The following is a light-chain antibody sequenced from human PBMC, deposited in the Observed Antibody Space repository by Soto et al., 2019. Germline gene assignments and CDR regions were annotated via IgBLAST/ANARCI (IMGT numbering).Light chain of an antibody. Sequence: DIVMTQSPDSLAVSLGERATINCKSSQSVLYSSNNKNYLAWYQQKPGQPPKLLIYWASTRESGVPDRFSGSGSGTDFTLTISSLKAEDVAVYSCQQDYSTPLTFGGGTKVEIK. CDR2: WAS. J-gene: IGKJ4*01. CDR3: QQDYSTPLT. CDR1: QSVLYSSNNKNY. V-gene: IGKV4-1*01.